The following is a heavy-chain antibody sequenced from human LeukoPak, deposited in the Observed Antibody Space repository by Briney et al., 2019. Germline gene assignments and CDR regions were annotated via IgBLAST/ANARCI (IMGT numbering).Heavy chain of an antibody. CDR3: ARDRRSSGWYWFDP. CDR2: TYYRSKLYN. J-gene: IGHJ5*02. CDR1: GDSVSSNSAA. V-gene: IGHV6-1*01. Sequence: ASQTLSLTCAVSGDSVSSNSAAWHWIRQSPSRGLEWLERTYYRSKLYNDYAGSVKSRIPINPDTSKNQFSLQLNSVTPEDTAVYYCARDRRSSGWYWFDPWGQGTLVTVSS. D-gene: IGHD6-19*01.